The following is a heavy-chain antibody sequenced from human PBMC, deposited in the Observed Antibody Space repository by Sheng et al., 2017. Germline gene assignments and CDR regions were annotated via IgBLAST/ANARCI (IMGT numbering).Heavy chain of an antibody. CDR2: IYHSGST. CDR1: GYSISSGYY. D-gene: IGHD3-10*01. V-gene: IGHV4-38-2*01. CDR3: ARFLLSWANGSGYGAFDI. J-gene: IGHJ3*02. Sequence: QVQLQESGPGLVKPSETLSLTCAVSGYSISSGYYWGWIRQPPGKGLEWIGSIYHSGSTYYNPSLKSRVTISVDTSKNQFSLKLSSVTAADTAVYYCARFLLSWANGSGYGAFDIWGQGTMVTVSS.